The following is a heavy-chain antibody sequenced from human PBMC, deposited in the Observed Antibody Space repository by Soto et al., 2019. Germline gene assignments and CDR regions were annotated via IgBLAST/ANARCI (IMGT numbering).Heavy chain of an antibody. CDR3: ERGRYGDY. CDR2: ISAHNGNT. CDR1: GYTFTSYG. Sequence: QVHLVQSGAEVKKPGASVKVSCKASGYTFTSYGITWVRQAPGQGLEWMGWISAHNGNTDYAQKLQGRVIVTRDTSPSTAYMELRSVLSDDTAVYYCERGRYGDYWSQGALVTVSS. J-gene: IGHJ4*02. D-gene: IGHD1-1*01. V-gene: IGHV1-18*01.